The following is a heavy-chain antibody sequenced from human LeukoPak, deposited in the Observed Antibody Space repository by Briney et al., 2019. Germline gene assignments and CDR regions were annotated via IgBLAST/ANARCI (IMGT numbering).Heavy chain of an antibody. J-gene: IGHJ5*02. V-gene: IGHV1-2*02. CDR2: INPNSGGT. D-gene: IGHD5/OR15-5a*01. Sequence: GASVKVSCKASGYTFTGYYMHWVRQAPGQGLEWMGWINPNSGGTNYAQKFQGRVTITRDTSISTAYMELSRLRPDDTAVYYCARGLSKGRPEDWFDPWGQGTLVTVSS. CDR1: GYTFTGYY. CDR3: ARGLSKGRPEDWFDP.